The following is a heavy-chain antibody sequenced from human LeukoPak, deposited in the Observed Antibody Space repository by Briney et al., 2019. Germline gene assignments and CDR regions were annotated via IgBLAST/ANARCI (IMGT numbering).Heavy chain of an antibody. CDR3: ARTYGDYDY. J-gene: IGHJ4*01. Sequence: GASVKVSCKASGYTFTNYDINWVRQATGQGLEWMGWMNPKSGNTGYAQNFRGRATMTRNTSITTAYMEVSSLRSEDTAVYYCARTYGDYDYWGQGTLVTVSS. CDR1: GYTFTNYD. D-gene: IGHD4-17*01. CDR2: MNPKSGNT. V-gene: IGHV1-8*01.